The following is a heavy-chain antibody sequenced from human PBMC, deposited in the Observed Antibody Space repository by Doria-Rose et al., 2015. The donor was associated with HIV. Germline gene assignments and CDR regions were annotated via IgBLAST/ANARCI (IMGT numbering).Heavy chain of an antibody. V-gene: IGHV2-26*01. J-gene: IGHJ4*02. CDR3: ARIKSSRWYHKYYFDF. D-gene: IGHD6-13*01. CDR1: GVSLSSPGMG. CDR2: IFSDDER. Sequence: VTLKESGPVLVKPTETLTLTCTVSGVSLSSPGMGVSWIRQPPGKALEWLANIFSDDERSYKTSLKSRLTISSGTSKRQVVLTMTDMDPVDTATYYCARIKSSRWYHKYYFDFWGQGTLVIVSA.